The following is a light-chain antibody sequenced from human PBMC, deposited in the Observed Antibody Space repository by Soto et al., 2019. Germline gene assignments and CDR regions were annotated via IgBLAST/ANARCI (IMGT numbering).Light chain of an antibody. J-gene: IGLJ3*02. CDR2: EVN. V-gene: IGLV2-23*02. CDR3: CSYAGSRWV. CDR1: TSDVGSFNL. Sequence: QSALTQPASVSGSPGQSITFSCTGSTSDVGSFNLVSWYQQYPGKAPKLILYEVNKRPSGVSNRFSGSKSGNTASLTISGLQAEDEADYYCCSYAGSRWVFGGGTKLPVL.